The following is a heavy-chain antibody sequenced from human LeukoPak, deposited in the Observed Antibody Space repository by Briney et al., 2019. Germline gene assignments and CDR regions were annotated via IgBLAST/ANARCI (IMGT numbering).Heavy chain of an antibody. D-gene: IGHD3-3*01. V-gene: IGHV3-30-3*01. J-gene: IGHJ6*02. CDR3: AKGQGRLLPYGMDV. CDR2: ISYDGTNK. Sequence: GGSLRLSCAASGFTFSSYAMHWVRQAPGKGLEWVAVISYDGTNKYYADPVKGRSTISRDNSKNTLYLQMNSLRAEDTAVYYCAKGQGRLLPYGMDVWGQGTTVTVSS. CDR1: GFTFSSYA.